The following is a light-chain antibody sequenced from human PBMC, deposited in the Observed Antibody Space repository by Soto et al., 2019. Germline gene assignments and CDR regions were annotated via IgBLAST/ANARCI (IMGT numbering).Light chain of an antibody. J-gene: IGKJ1*01. V-gene: IGKV3-15*01. CDR2: AAS. Sequence: ETVMTQSPVTLSVSPGDTATLSCRASQRVSSHLAWYQQKAGQAPRLLIYAASTRATGIPVRFSGSGSETEFTLTIRSLQSEDSALYFCHQYNNWPWTFGQGTK. CDR3: HQYNNWPWT. CDR1: QRVSSH.